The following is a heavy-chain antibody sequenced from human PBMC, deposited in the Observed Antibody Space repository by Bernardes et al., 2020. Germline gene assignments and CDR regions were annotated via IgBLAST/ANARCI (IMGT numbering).Heavy chain of an antibody. J-gene: IGHJ4*02. CDR1: GFTFSSYT. CDR3: AGYYYASSGY. Sequence: GGSLRLSRSASGFTFSSYTMQWVRQAPGKGLEYVSSISSNGIDTFFADSVKGRFTISRDNSKNTLYLQLSSLRADDTAVYYCAGYYYASSGYWGQGTLVTVSS. D-gene: IGHD3-22*01. CDR2: ISSNGIDT. V-gene: IGHV3-64D*06.